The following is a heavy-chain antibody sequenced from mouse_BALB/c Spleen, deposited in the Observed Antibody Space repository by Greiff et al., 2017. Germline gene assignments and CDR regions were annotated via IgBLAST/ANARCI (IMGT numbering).Heavy chain of an antibody. J-gene: IGHJ2*01. CDR3: ARSGTDY. D-gene: IGHD3-3*01. V-gene: IGHV14-3*02. CDR1: GYTFTSYY. CDR2: IDPANGNT. Sequence: VQLQQSGPELVKPGASVKMSCKASGYTFTSYYIHWVKQRPGQGLEWIGRIDPANGNTKYDPKFQGKATITADTSSNTAYLQLSSLTSEDTAVYYCARSGTDYWGQGTTLTVSS.